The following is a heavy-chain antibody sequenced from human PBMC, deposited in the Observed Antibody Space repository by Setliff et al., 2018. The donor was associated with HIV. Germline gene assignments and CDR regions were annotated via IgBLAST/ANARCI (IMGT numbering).Heavy chain of an antibody. J-gene: IGHJ5*02. CDR2: INHSGKT. Sequence: LSLTCAVYGGSFSGYYWTWVRQPPGKGLEWIGDINHSGKTNYNRSLKSGVTISLDTSKNQFSLRLTSVTAADTAVYYCAREGGTGRSSWYGAYWYDPWGQGTLVTVSS. V-gene: IGHV4-34*01. D-gene: IGHD6-13*01. CDR1: GGSFSGYY. CDR3: AREGGTGRSSWYGAYWYDP.